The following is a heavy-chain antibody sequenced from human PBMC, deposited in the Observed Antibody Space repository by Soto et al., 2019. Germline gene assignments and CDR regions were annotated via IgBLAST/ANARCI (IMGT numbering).Heavy chain of an antibody. D-gene: IGHD6-13*01. Sequence: SETLSLACAVSGGSISSSNWWSWVRQPPGKGLEWIGEIYHSGSTNYNPSLKSRVTISVDKSKNQFSLKLSSVTAADTAVYYCARVFTPNIAAAGTFDYWGQGTLVTVSS. CDR2: IYHSGST. V-gene: IGHV4-4*02. CDR1: GGSISSSNW. J-gene: IGHJ4*02. CDR3: ARVFTPNIAAAGTFDY.